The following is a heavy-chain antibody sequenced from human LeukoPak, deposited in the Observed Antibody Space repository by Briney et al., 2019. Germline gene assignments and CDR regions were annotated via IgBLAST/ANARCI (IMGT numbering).Heavy chain of an antibody. J-gene: IGHJ1*01. D-gene: IGHD3-22*01. Sequence: GGSLRLSCAASGFTFNNYAMSWVRQAPGKGLEWVSTISGSGGSTYYADSVKGRFTTSGDNSKNTLYLQMNSLRAEDTAVYYCATRQYSSGYSTFQHWGQGTLVTVSS. CDR3: ATRQYSSGYSTFQH. V-gene: IGHV3-23*01. CDR2: ISGSGGST. CDR1: GFTFNNYA.